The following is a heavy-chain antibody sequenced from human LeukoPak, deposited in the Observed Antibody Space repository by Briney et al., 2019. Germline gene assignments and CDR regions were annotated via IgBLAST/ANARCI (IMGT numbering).Heavy chain of an antibody. CDR3: AKDLEWFGELYFDY. Sequence: GGSLRLSCAASGFTFSSYGMSWVRQAPGKGLEWVSAISGSGGSTYYADSAKGRFTISRDNSKNTLYLQMNSLRAEDTAVYYCAKDLEWFGELYFDYWGQGTLVTVSS. V-gene: IGHV3-23*01. D-gene: IGHD3-10*01. J-gene: IGHJ4*02. CDR1: GFTFSSYG. CDR2: ISGSGGST.